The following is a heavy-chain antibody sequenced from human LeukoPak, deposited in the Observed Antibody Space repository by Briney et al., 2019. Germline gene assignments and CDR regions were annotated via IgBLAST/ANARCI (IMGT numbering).Heavy chain of an antibody. J-gene: IGHJ4*02. Sequence: GGSLRLSCAASGFTFSTYWMSWVRQAPGKGLEWVANIKQDGSDKFYVDPVKGRFTISRDYAKNSMYLQMSSLRAEDTAIYYCARVLPVASRDYWGQGTLVTVSS. CDR2: IKQDGSDK. V-gene: IGHV3-7*01. CDR3: ARVLPVASRDY. CDR1: GFTFSTYW. D-gene: IGHD2-2*01.